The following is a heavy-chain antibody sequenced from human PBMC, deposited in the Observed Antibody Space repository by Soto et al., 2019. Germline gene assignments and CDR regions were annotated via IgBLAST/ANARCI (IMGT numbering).Heavy chain of an antibody. Sequence: SETLSLTCAVYGGSFSGYYWSWIRQPPRKGLEWIGEINHSGSTNYNPSLKSRVTISVDTSKNQFSLKLSSVTAADTAVYYGARGLFDPWGQGTLVTVSS. V-gene: IGHV4-34*01. CDR3: ARGLFDP. CDR2: INHSGST. CDR1: GGSFSGYY. J-gene: IGHJ5*02.